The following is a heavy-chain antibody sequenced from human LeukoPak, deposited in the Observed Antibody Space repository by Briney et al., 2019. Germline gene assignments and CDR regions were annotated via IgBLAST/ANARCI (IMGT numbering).Heavy chain of an antibody. CDR1: GYTFASYG. CDR3: ARDLAHDYYDSSYAAFDV. CDR2: ISAYSTNT. D-gene: IGHD3-22*01. J-gene: IGHJ3*01. V-gene: IGHV1-18*01. Sequence: ASVKVSCKASGYTFASYGVSWLRQAPGQGLEWLGWISAYSTNTLYAQSLQGRVTMTADTLTKTAYMDLRSLRSDDAAMYYCARDLAHDYYDSSYAAFDVWGQGTMVTVSS.